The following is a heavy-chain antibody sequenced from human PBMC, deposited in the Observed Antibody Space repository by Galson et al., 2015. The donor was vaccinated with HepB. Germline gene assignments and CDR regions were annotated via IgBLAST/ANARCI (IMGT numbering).Heavy chain of an antibody. V-gene: IGHV3-74*01. CDR1: GFTFSSYW. Sequence: SLRLSCAASGFTFSSYWMHWVRQAPGKGLVWVSRINSDGSSTSYADSVKGRFTISRDNAKNTLYLQMNSLRAEDTAVYYCARDSEWLALPFDYWGQGTLVTVSS. J-gene: IGHJ4*02. CDR2: INSDGSST. D-gene: IGHD6-19*01. CDR3: ARDSEWLALPFDY.